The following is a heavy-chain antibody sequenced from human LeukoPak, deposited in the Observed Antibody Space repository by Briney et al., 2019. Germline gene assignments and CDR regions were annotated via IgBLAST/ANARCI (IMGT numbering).Heavy chain of an antibody. CDR1: GFTFSSYA. CDR3: ARRSWELAFDY. Sequence: GGSLRLSCAASGFTFSSYAMHWVRQAPGKGLEWVTFIRSDGSNKYYADSVKGRFTISRDNSKNTLYLQMNSLRAEDTAVYYCARRSWELAFDYWGQGTLVTVSS. CDR2: IRSDGSNK. V-gene: IGHV3-30*14. D-gene: IGHD1-26*01. J-gene: IGHJ4*02.